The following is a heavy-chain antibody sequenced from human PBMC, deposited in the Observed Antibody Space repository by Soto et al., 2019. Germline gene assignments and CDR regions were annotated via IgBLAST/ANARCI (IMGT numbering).Heavy chain of an antibody. Sequence: PGGSLRLSCAASGFTFSSYWMSWVRQAPGKGLEWVANIKQDGSEKYYVDSVKGRFTISRDNAKNSLYLQMNSLRAEDTAVYYCARAHRLDYDYIWGSWRDDAFDIWGQGTMVTVSS. V-gene: IGHV3-7*04. CDR1: GFTFSSYW. D-gene: IGHD3-16*01. J-gene: IGHJ3*02. CDR2: IKQDGSEK. CDR3: ARAHRLDYDYIWGSWRDDAFDI.